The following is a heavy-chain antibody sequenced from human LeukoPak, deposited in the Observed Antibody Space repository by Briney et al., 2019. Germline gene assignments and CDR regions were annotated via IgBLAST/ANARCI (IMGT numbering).Heavy chain of an antibody. CDR3: AKDWNWNYYGSTVY. D-gene: IGHD3-10*01. J-gene: IGHJ4*02. Sequence: GGSLRLSCAASGLTFSCYAMSWVRQAPGNGLEWVSGVSGSGGTTYYADSVKGRFTISRDNSKNTLYLQMNSLRAEDTAIYYCAKDWNWNYYGSTVYWGQGTLVTVSS. V-gene: IGHV3-23*01. CDR2: VSGSGGTT. CDR1: GLTFSCYA.